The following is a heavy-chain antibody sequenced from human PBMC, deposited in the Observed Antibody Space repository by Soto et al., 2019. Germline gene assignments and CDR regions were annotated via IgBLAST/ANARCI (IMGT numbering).Heavy chain of an antibody. Sequence: QVQLVQSGAEVKKPGASVQVSCKDSGYTFTRYAMHWVRQAPGQRLEWMGWINAGNGNTKYSQKFQGRVTITRDTSASTAYMELSSLRSEDTAVYYCARGGSLYWYFDLWGRGTLVTVSS. CDR1: GYTFTRYA. CDR2: INAGNGNT. D-gene: IGHD1-26*01. V-gene: IGHV1-3*01. J-gene: IGHJ2*01. CDR3: ARGGSLYWYFDL.